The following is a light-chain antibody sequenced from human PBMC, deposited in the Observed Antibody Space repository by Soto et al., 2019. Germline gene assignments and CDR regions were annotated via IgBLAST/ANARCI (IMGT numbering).Light chain of an antibody. V-gene: IGLV2-11*01. J-gene: IGLJ1*01. CDR3: CSYAGRYIYV. CDR1: SSDVGSYDY. Sequence: QSVLIQPPSVSGSPRQSVTISCTGTSSDVGSYDYVSWYQQHPGTVPKLMIYDVSKRPSGVPDRFSGSKSGNTASLTISGLQAEDEADYYCCSYAGRYIYVFGTGTKVTVL. CDR2: DVS.